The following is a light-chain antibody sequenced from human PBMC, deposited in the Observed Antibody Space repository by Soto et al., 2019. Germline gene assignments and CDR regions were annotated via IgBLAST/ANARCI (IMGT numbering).Light chain of an antibody. CDR2: AAS. Sequence: DIPMTQSPPSLSASVGDRVTITCLASQSISNNLIWYQQKPGKAPNVLINAASSLQSGVPSRFSGSGSGTDFTLTISSLQPEDGATYYCQQSYSTPRTFGQGTRLE. CDR1: QSISNN. J-gene: IGKJ5*01. V-gene: IGKV1-39*01. CDR3: QQSYSTPRT.